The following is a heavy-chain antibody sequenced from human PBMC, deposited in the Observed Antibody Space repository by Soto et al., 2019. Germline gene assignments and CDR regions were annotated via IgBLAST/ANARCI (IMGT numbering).Heavy chain of an antibody. CDR1: GGSISSSSYY. D-gene: IGHD4-17*01. Sequence: QLQLQESGPALVKPSETLSLTCTVSGGSISSSSYYWGWIRQPPGKGLEWIGSIYYSGSTYYNPSLKSRVTISVDTSKNQFSLKLSSVTAADTAVYYCASPSMTTVNHWGQGTLVTVSS. CDR3: ASPSMTTVNH. J-gene: IGHJ5*02. V-gene: IGHV4-39*01. CDR2: IYYSGST.